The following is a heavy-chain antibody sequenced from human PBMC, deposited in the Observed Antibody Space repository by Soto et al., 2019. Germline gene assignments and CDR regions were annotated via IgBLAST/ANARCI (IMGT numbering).Heavy chain of an antibody. CDR1: GGSMTSGDQY. CDR2: INHRGSL. J-gene: IGHJ6*02. V-gene: IGHV4-31*03. D-gene: IGHD1-1*01. Sequence: LSETLSLTCTVTGGSMTSGDQYWTWIRHRPGEGLEWFGYINHRGSLYYNPSLKSRVSMSVDTSKNQLSLNLSSVTAADTAVYYCARELPQRQGRNMDVWGHGTTVTVCS. CDR3: ARELPQRQGRNMDV.